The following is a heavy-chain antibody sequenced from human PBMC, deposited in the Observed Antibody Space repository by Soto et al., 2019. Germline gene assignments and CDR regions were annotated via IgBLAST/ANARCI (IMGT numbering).Heavy chain of an antibody. CDR2: IYYSGST. Sequence: SETLSLTCTVSGGSVSSYYWSWIRQPPGKGLEWIGYIYYSGSTNYNPSLKSRVTISVDTSKNQFSLKLSSVTAADTAVYYCARDKYGGSSSPHGMDVWGQGTTVTVSS. CDR3: ARDKYGGSSSPHGMDV. V-gene: IGHV4-59*02. J-gene: IGHJ6*02. CDR1: GGSVSSYY. D-gene: IGHD6-6*01.